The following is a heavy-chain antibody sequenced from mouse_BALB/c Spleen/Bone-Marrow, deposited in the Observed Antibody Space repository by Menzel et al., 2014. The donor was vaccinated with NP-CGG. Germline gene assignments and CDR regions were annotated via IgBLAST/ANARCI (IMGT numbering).Heavy chain of an antibody. Sequence: DVMLVESGGGLVQPGGSLKLSCTASGFDFSRYWMSWVRQAPGKGLQWIGEINPESSTINYTPSLKDKFIISRDSAKNTLYLQMSKVRSEDTALYYCARLSYYGLTDYWGQGTTLTVSS. D-gene: IGHD1-2*01. V-gene: IGHV4-1*02. CDR2: INPESSTI. CDR1: GFDFSRYW. J-gene: IGHJ2*01. CDR3: ARLSYYGLTDY.